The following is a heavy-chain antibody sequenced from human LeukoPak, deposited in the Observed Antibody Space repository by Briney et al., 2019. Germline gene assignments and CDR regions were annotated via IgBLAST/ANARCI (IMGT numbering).Heavy chain of an antibody. V-gene: IGHV3-7*04. J-gene: IGHJ4*02. Sequence: GGSLRLSCAASGFTFSSYWMAWVRQAPGKGLEWVANIKPDGSEKYYVDSLKGRFTISRDNAESSLYLQMKSLRDEDTAVYYCARISRYGLDYWGQGTLVTVSS. D-gene: IGHD3-16*01. CDR2: IKPDGSEK. CDR1: GFTFSSYW. CDR3: ARISRYGLDY.